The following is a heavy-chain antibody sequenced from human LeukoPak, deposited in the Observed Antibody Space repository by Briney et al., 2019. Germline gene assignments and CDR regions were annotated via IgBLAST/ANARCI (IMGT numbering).Heavy chain of an antibody. CDR3: ARGGGGSWALDY. Sequence: GGSLRLSCAASGFTFSRYGMHWVRQAPGKGLEYVSAISSNGGRTYYADSVKGRFTISRDNSKNTLYLQMGSLRAEDMAVYHCARGGGGSWALDYWGQGILVTVSS. J-gene: IGHJ4*02. CDR2: ISSNGGRT. D-gene: IGHD6-13*01. CDR1: GFTFSRYG. V-gene: IGHV3-64*02.